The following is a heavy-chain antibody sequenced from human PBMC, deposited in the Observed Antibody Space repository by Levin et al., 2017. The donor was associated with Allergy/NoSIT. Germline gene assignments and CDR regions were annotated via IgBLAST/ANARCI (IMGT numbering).Heavy chain of an antibody. CDR1: GFTFSDYA. Sequence: GESLKISCGGSGFTFSDYAMHWVRQAPGKGLAWMSVISYDGNKKFYADSVKGRFSISRDNSNNTLYLQMNSLTVEDTGVYYCARGDYSDYLRMIDPWGRGTQVIVSS. D-gene: IGHD4-11*01. CDR3: ARGDYSDYLRMIDP. J-gene: IGHJ5*02. CDR2: ISYDGNKK. V-gene: IGHV3-30*14.